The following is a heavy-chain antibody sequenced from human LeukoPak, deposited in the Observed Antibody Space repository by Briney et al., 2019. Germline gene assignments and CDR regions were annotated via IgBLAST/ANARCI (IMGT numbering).Heavy chain of an antibody. Sequence: GGSLRLSCAASGFTVSSNYMSWVRQAPGKGLEWVSVIYSGGSTYYADSVKGRFTISRDNSKNTLYLQMNSLRAEDTAVYYCARGRGGYGAYYFDYWGQGTLVTVSS. CDR3: ARGRGGYGAYYFDY. D-gene: IGHD4/OR15-4a*01. CDR2: IYSGGST. CDR1: GFTVSSNY. J-gene: IGHJ4*02. V-gene: IGHV3-66*01.